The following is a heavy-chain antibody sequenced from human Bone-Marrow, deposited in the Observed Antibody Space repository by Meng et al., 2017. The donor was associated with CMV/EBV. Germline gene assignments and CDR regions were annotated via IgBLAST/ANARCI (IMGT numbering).Heavy chain of an antibody. D-gene: IGHD6-13*01. CDR2: ISWNSGSI. CDR1: GFTFDDYA. J-gene: IGHJ5*02. V-gene: IGHV3-9*01. CDR3: ARDQDSSSWYRGWFDP. Sequence: SLKISCAASGFTFDDYAMHWVRQAPGKGLEWVSGISWNSGSIGYADSVKGRFTISRDNAKNSLYLQMNSLRAEDTAVYYCARDQDSSSWYRGWFDPWGQGTLVTVSS.